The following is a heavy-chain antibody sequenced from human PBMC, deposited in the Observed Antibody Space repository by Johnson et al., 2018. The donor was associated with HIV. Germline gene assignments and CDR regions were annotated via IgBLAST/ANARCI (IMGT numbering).Heavy chain of an antibody. D-gene: IGHD3-10*01. CDR2: ISYDGSNE. J-gene: IGHJ3*02. CDR1: GFTFGIYG. Sequence: QVQLVESGGGVVQPGTSLRLSCAASGFTFGIYGMHWVRQAPGKGLEWVALISYDGSNEYYGDSVKGRFSISRDNSKKKLYLQMNSLRPEDTAVYYCAKDRADQDSFDIWGQGTMVIVSS. CDR3: AKDRADQDSFDI. V-gene: IGHV3-30*18.